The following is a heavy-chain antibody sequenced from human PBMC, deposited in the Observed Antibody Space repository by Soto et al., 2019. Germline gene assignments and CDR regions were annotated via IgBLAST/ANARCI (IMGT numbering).Heavy chain of an antibody. CDR1: VYSFTSYW. V-gene: IGHV5-51*01. CDR2: IYPGDSDT. Sequence: GQSLKISCTLSVYSFTSYWIPGVPPIPGKGLERMGIIYPGDSDTRYSPSVQGQVTISADKSISTAYLQWSSLKASDTAMYYCARLASSSHAFDIWGQGTMVTVSS. J-gene: IGHJ3*02. D-gene: IGHD6-6*01. CDR3: ARLASSSHAFDI.